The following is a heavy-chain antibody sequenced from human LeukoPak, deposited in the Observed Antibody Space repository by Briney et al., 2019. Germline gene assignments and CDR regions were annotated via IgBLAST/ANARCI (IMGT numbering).Heavy chain of an antibody. CDR2: INYSGTT. V-gene: IGHV4-59*11. D-gene: IGHD3-10*01. J-gene: IGHJ4*02. Sequence: PSETLSLTCTVSGGSFSSHYWSWIRQPPGKGLEWIGYINYSGTTNYNPSLKSRVTLSVDTSKNQFSLRLTSVTAADTAVYYCARGPEGSGSYLFDYWGQGSLVTVSS. CDR1: GGSFSSHY. CDR3: ARGPEGSGSYLFDY.